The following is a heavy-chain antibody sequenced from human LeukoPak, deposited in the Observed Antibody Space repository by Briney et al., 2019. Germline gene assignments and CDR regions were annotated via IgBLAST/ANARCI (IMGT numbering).Heavy chain of an antibody. CDR1: EFTFSTYW. CDR3: ARDQYDTWSRRGNFDS. CDR2: IKEDGSEK. D-gene: IGHD3-3*01. V-gene: IGHV3-7*03. J-gene: IGHJ4*02. Sequence: VQPGESLRLSCAASEFTFSTYWMSWVRQAPGKGLEWVANIKEDGSEKRYVGSVKGRFTISRDNAKNSLYLQMNSLRVEDTAVFYCARDQYDTWSRRGNFDSWGQGTLVIVSS.